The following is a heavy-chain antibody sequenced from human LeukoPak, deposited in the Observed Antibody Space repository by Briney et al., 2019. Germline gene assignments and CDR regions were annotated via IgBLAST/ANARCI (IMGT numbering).Heavy chain of an antibody. J-gene: IGHJ4*02. V-gene: IGHV3-33*01. CDR3: ARDLSATTYYYDSSGYPDY. D-gene: IGHD3-22*01. CDR2: IWYDGSNK. CDR1: GFTFSSYG. Sequence: GGSLRLSCAASGFTFSSYGMHWVRQAPGKGLEWVAVIWYDGSNKYYADSVKGRFTISRDNSKNTLYLQMNSLRAEDTAVYYCARDLSATTYYYDSSGYPDYWGQGTLVTVSS.